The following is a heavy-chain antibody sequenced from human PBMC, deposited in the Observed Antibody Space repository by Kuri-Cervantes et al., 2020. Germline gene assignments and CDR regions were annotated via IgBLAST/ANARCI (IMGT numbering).Heavy chain of an antibody. Sequence: SVNVSYKHSGYTLPELSMHWLRQAPGEGLEWMGGFDPEDGETIYAQKFQGRVTMTEDTSTDTAYMELSSLRSEDTAVYYCATGLSSEYYDSSGYYSAFDYWGQGILVTVSS. CDR1: GYTLPELS. CDR3: ATGLSSEYYDSSGYYSAFDY. J-gene: IGHJ4*02. V-gene: IGHV1-24*01. D-gene: IGHD3-22*01. CDR2: FDPEDGET.